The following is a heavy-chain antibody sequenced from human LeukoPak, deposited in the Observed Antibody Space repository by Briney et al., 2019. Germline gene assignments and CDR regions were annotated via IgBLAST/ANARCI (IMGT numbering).Heavy chain of an antibody. CDR1: GFTFSSYA. CDR3: AKDKVTMVRGPGRPYFDY. D-gene: IGHD3-10*01. Sequence: PGGSLRLSCAASGFTFSSYAMSWVRQAPGKGLEWVSAISGSGGSTYYADSVKGRFTISRDNSKNTLHLQMNSLRAEDTAVYYCAKDKVTMVRGPGRPYFDYWGQGTLVTVSS. CDR2: ISGSGGST. J-gene: IGHJ4*02. V-gene: IGHV3-23*01.